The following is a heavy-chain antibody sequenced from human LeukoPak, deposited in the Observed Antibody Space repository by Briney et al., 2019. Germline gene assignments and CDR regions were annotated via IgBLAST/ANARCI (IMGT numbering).Heavy chain of an antibody. J-gene: IGHJ4*02. CDR2: IWYDGSNK. Sequence: GGSLRLSCAASGFTFSSYVMHWVRQAPGKGLEWVAVIWYDGSNKYYADSVKGRFTISRDNSKNTLYLQMHSLRAEDTAVYYCAKDARNYDSSGYYDDPGYFDYWGQGTLVTVSS. CDR3: AKDARNYDSSGYYDDPGYFDY. D-gene: IGHD3-22*01. V-gene: IGHV3-30*02. CDR1: GFTFSSYV.